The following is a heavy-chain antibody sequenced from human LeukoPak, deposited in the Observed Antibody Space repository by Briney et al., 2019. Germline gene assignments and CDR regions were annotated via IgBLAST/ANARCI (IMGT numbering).Heavy chain of an antibody. CDR3: AIVPPVPAAPFDY. D-gene: IGHD2-2*01. J-gene: IGHJ4*02. V-gene: IGHV4-39*01. CDR1: GGSISSSSYY. Sequence: PSETLSLTCTVFGGSISSSSYYWGWIRQPPGKGLEWIGSIYYSGSTYYNPSLKSRVTISVDTSKNQFSLKLSSVTAADTAVYYCAIVPPVPAAPFDYWGQGALVTASS. CDR2: IYYSGST.